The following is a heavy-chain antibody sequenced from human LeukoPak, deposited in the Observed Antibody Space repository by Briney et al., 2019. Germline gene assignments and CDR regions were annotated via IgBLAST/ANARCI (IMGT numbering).Heavy chain of an antibody. CDR3: ARTWIQLWLLYY. J-gene: IGHJ4*02. CDR1: GGSISSSSYY. V-gene: IGHV4-39*01. Sequence: SETLSLTCTVSGGSISSSSYYWGWIRQPPGRGLEWIGSIYYSGSTYYSPSLKSRVTISVDTSKNQFSLKLSSVTAADTAVYYCARTWIQLWLLYYWGQGTLVTVSS. CDR2: IYYSGST. D-gene: IGHD5-18*01.